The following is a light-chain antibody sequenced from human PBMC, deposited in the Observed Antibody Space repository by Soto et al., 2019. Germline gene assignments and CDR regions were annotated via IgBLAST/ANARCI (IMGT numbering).Light chain of an antibody. V-gene: IGKV3-15*01. CDR1: QSVSSN. CDR2: VAS. Sequence: EIVMTQSPATLSVSSGERATLSCRASQSVSSNLAWYQQKPGQTPKLLIYVASTRATGIPARFSGSGSGTEFTLTISSLQSEDFAVYYCQQYNGWPLTFGGGTKVEFK. CDR3: QQYNGWPLT. J-gene: IGKJ4*01.